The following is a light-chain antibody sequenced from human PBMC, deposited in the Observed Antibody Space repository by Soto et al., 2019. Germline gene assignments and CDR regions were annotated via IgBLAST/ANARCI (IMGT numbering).Light chain of an antibody. CDR3: QQYNDWPRT. V-gene: IGKV3D-15*01. Sequence: EIVMTQSPATLSVSPGERATLSCRAGQGVTTNLAWYQQKPGQSPRLLVYDVSTSATGIPARFSGSGSGTEFTLTICSLQSEDFAVYYCQQYNDWPRTFGKGTKV. CDR1: QGVTTN. CDR2: DVS. J-gene: IGKJ1*01.